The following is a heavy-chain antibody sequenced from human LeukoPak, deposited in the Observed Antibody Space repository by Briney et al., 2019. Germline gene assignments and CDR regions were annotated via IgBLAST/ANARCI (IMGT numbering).Heavy chain of an antibody. CDR2: IYSGGSI. V-gene: IGHV3-53*01. CDR3: ARDPSRGLYYFDH. J-gene: IGHJ4*02. D-gene: IGHD3/OR15-3a*01. CDR1: GLILSSNY. Sequence: PGGSLRLSCAASGLILSSNYIRWVRQAPGKGLEWVSVIYSGGSIYYADSVKGRFTISRDNSKNTLYLQMNSLRAEDTAVYYCARDPSRGLYYFDHWGQGTLVTVSS.